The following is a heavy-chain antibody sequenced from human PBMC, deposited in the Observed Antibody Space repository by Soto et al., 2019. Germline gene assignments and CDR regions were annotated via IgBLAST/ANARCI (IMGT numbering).Heavy chain of an antibody. D-gene: IGHD6-6*01. J-gene: IGHJ4*02. CDR3: AKGGWYTSSSRSDC. CDR2: MSYDGRNQ. Sequence: QVQLVESGGGVVQPGTSLRLSCSASGFTLSGVDMHWVRPAPGKGLEWVAVMSYDGRNQYYADSVKGPFTASRDSSTSTLYLQMNSLRTEDAAVYYCAKGGWYTSSSRSDCWGQGTLGTVSS. CDR1: GFTLSGVD. V-gene: IGHV3-30*18.